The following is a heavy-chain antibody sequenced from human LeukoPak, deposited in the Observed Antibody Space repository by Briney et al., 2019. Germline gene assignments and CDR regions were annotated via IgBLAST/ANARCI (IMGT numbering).Heavy chain of an antibody. CDR3: ARQPEREYSYGFGDY. CDR2: ILSDGRT. D-gene: IGHD5-18*01. Sequence: PSETLSLTCTVSGGSSSSTDYHWGWFRQPPGKGLEWIATILSDGRTVFNPSLNGRLTVSLDTSKKQSSLKMRSVTATDTAVYYCARQPEREYSYGFGDYWGQGALVTVSS. V-gene: IGHV4-39*01. J-gene: IGHJ4*02. CDR1: GGSSSSTDYH.